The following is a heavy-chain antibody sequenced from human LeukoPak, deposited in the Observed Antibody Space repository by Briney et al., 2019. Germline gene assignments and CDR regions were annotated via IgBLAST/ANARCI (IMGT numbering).Heavy chain of an antibody. CDR3: ARDTWGRWFGESPPPYMDV. CDR2: MSYSGHT. V-gene: IGHV4-39*07. J-gene: IGHJ6*03. Sequence: PSETLSLICTISGRSIGRINYYWGWIRQPPGKGLEWIESMSYSGHTYYNPSLKSRVTTSIDTSKNQLSLNLKSVSAADTAVYYCARDTWGRWFGESPPPYMDVWGKGTTVTISS. D-gene: IGHD3-10*01. CDR1: GRSIGRINYY.